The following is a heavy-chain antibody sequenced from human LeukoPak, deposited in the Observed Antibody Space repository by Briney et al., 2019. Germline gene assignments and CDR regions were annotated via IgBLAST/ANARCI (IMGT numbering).Heavy chain of an antibody. CDR1: GFIFHDYA. D-gene: IGHD2-2*01. J-gene: IGHJ3*01. CDR3: AKQGPYCSSTSCSHAFNV. V-gene: IGHV3-9*01. CDR2: ITWDSATI. Sequence: GGSLRLSCAASGFIFHDYAMHWVRQTPGKGLEWASGITWDSATIDYADSVKGRFTISRDNAKKSLYLQMNSLRAEDTALYYCAKQGPYCSSTSCSHAFNVWGQGTMVTVS.